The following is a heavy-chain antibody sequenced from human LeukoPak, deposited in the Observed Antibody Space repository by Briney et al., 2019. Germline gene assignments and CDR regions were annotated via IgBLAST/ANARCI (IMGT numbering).Heavy chain of an antibody. CDR1: GFTFSSYA. Sequence: GGSLRLSCAASGFTFSSYAMSWVRQAPGKGLEWVSGISGSGGSTYYADSVKGRFTISRDSSKNTLYLQMNSLRAEDTAVYYCARDSLGMSTLDSWGQGTLVTVSS. CDR2: ISGSGGST. J-gene: IGHJ4*02. CDR3: ARDSLGMSTLDS. D-gene: IGHD5/OR15-5a*01. V-gene: IGHV3-23*01.